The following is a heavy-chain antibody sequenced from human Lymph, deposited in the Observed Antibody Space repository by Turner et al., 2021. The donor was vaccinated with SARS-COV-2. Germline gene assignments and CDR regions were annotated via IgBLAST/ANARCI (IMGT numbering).Heavy chain of an antibody. CDR3: AAAYCSGGSCSDGFDI. D-gene: IGHD2-15*01. J-gene: IGHJ3*02. CDR1: GFTFSSSA. Sequence: QMQLVQSGPEVKKPGTSVKVSCKASGFTFSSSAVQWVRQDRGQRLEWIGWIVVGSGNTNYAQKFQGRVTITRDMSTNTAYMELSSLRSEDTAVYYCAAAYCSGGSCSDGFDIWGQGTMVTVSS. V-gene: IGHV1-58*01. CDR2: IVVGSGNT.